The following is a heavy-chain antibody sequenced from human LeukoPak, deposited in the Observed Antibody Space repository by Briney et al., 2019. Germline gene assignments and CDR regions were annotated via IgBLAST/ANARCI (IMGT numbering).Heavy chain of an antibody. CDR2: IYYSGST. CDR1: GGSISSYY. D-gene: IGHD3-3*01. J-gene: IGHJ5*02. V-gene: IGHV4-59*01. Sequence: PSETLSLTCTVSGGSISSYYWSWIRQPPGKGLEWIGYIYYSGSTNYNPSLKSRVTISVDTSKNQFSLKLSSVTAADTAVYYCARDSGHTGFWSGYYYNWFDPWGQGTLVTVSS. CDR3: ARDSGHTGFWSGYYYNWFDP.